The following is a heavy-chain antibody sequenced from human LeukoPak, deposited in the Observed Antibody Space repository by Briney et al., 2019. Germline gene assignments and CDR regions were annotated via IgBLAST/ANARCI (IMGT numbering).Heavy chain of an antibody. J-gene: IGHJ5*02. CDR3: AKDSGSWNDGDNWFDP. V-gene: IGHV3-23*01. Sequence: PGGPLRLSCAASGFTFSSYAMSWVRQAPGKGLEWASAISGSGGSTYYADSVKGRFTISRDNSKNTLYLQMNSLRAEDTAVYYCAKDSGSWNDGDNWFDPWGQGTLVTVSS. CDR1: GFTFSSYA. D-gene: IGHD1-1*01. CDR2: ISGSGGST.